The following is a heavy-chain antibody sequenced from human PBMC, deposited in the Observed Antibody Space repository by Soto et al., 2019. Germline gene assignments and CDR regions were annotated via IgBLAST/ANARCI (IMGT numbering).Heavy chain of an antibody. CDR2: ISSSSSTT. Sequence: EVQLVESGGGLVQPGGSLRLSCAASGFTLSSYSMNWVRQAPGKGLEWVSYISSSSSTTYYADSVKGRFTISRDSAKNSLYLQMHSLRAEDTAVYYCAREGDSSGWYNWFDPWGQGTLVTVSS. V-gene: IGHV3-48*01. J-gene: IGHJ5*02. CDR3: AREGDSSGWYNWFDP. CDR1: GFTLSSYS. D-gene: IGHD3-22*01.